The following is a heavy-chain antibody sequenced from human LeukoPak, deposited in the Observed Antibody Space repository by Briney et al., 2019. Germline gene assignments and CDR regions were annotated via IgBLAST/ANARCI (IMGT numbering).Heavy chain of an antibody. J-gene: IGHJ5*02. Sequence: ASVKVSCKTSGYSFTDYYMHWVRQAPGQGLEWMGWINPNSGGTSSAQKFQCRVTMTRDTSITTVYMEVSWLTSDDTAIYYCARADRLHGGPYLIGPWGQGTLVTVSS. CDR1: GYSFTDYY. CDR3: ARADRLHGGPYLIGP. V-gene: IGHV1-2*02. CDR2: INPNSGGT. D-gene: IGHD3-16*01.